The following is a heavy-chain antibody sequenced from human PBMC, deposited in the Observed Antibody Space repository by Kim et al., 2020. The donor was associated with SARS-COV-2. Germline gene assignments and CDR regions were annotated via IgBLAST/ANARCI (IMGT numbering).Heavy chain of an antibody. CDR3: ARGHHSSSPRNFDY. D-gene: IGHD6-6*01. V-gene: IGHV4-34*01. J-gene: IGHJ4*02. CDR2: INHSGST. Sequence: SETLSLTCAVYGGSFSGYYWSWIRQPPGKGLEWIGEINHSGSTNYNPSLKSRVTISVDTSKNQFSLKLSSVTAADTAVYYCARGHHSSSPRNFDYWGQGTLVTVSS. CDR1: GGSFSGYY.